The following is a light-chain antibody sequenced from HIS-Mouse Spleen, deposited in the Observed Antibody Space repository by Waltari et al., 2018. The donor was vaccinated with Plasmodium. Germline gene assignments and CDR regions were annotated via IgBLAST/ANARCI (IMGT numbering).Light chain of an antibody. J-gene: IGKJ4*01. V-gene: IGKV3-15*01. Sequence: EIVMTQSPATLSVSPGERAPPSCRPSQSVSSNLAWYQQNPGQAPRLLIYGSSTRATGIPARFSGSGSGTEFNLTISSMQSEDFAVYYCQQYNNWPPILTFGGGTKVEIK. CDR1: QSVSSN. CDR3: QQYNNWPPILT. CDR2: GSS.